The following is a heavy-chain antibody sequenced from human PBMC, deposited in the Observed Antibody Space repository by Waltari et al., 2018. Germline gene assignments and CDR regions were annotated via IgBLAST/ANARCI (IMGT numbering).Heavy chain of an antibody. J-gene: IGHJ4*02. CDR2: ISGSGGST. Sequence: EVQLLESGGGLVQPGGSLRLSCAASGFTFSSYAMSWVRQAPGKGLEWVSAISGSGGSTYYADAGKGRITISRDNSKNTLYLQMNSLRAEDTAVYYCAKGSGYYYDSSGYYYHYWGQGTLVTVSS. V-gene: IGHV3-23*01. CDR3: AKGSGYYYDSSGYYYHY. D-gene: IGHD3-22*01. CDR1: GFTFSSYA.